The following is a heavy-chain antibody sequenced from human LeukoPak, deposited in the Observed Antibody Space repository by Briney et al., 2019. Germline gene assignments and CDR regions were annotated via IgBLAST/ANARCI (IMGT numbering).Heavy chain of an antibody. V-gene: IGHV4-34*01. J-gene: IGHJ4*02. CDR1: GGSFSGYY. CDR3: ARSRRTNYDYVWGSYRYHYFDY. CDR2: INHSGST. D-gene: IGHD3-16*02. Sequence: SETLSLTCAVYGGSFSGYYWSWIRQPPGKGLEWIGEINHSGSTNYNPSLKSRVTISVDTSKNQFSLKLSSVTAADTAVYYCARSRRTNYDYVWGSYRYHYFDYWGQGTLVTVSS.